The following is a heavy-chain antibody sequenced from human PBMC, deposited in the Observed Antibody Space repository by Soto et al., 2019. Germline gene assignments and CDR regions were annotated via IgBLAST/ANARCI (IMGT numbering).Heavy chain of an antibody. J-gene: IGHJ4*02. Sequence: GASVKVSCKASGYTFTSYGISWVRQAPGQGLEWMGGIIPIFGTANYAQKFQGRVTITADESTSTAYMELSSLRSEDTAVYYCARDERYYFDYWGQGTLVTVSS. D-gene: IGHD1-1*01. V-gene: IGHV1-69*13. CDR2: IIPIFGTA. CDR1: GYTFTSYG. CDR3: ARDERYYFDY.